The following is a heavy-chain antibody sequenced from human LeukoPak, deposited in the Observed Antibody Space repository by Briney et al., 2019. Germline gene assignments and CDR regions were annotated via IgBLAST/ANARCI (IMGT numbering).Heavy chain of an antibody. V-gene: IGHV3-30*18. D-gene: IGHD3-22*01. CDR3: AKTHYYDSSGVPGDY. J-gene: IGHJ4*02. Sequence: GGSLRLSCVASGFTFSSYGMHWVRQAPGKGLEWVAVISHDGSNSYYADSVKGRFTISRDNSKNTLYLQMSSLRAEDTAVYYCAKTHYYDSSGVPGDYWGQGTLVTVSS. CDR1: GFTFSSYG. CDR2: ISHDGSNS.